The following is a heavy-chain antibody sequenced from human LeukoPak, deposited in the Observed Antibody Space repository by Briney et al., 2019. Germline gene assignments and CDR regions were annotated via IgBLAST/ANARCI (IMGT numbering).Heavy chain of an antibody. CDR1: GFTFSSYS. CDR3: ARASIPSGGLDY. V-gene: IGHV3-21*01. D-gene: IGHD6-19*01. J-gene: IGHJ4*02. CDR2: ISSSSSYI. Sequence: GGSLRLSCAASGFTFSSYSMNWVRQAPGKGLEWVLSISSSSSYIYYADSVKGRFTISRDNAKNSLYLQMNSLRAEDTAVYYCARASIPSGGLDYWGQGTLVTVSS.